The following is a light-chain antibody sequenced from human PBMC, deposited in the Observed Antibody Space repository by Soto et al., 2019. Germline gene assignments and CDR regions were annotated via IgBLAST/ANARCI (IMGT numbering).Light chain of an antibody. Sequence: QSVLTQPPSASGSPGQSVTISCTGTSSDVGGYNYVSWYQQHPGKAPKLMIYEVSKRPSGVPDRFSGSKSGNTASLTVTGLQAEDEADYSCCSYAGSNNFVFGTGTKVTVL. CDR2: EVS. V-gene: IGLV2-8*01. J-gene: IGLJ1*01. CDR3: CSYAGSNNFV. CDR1: SSDVGGYNY.